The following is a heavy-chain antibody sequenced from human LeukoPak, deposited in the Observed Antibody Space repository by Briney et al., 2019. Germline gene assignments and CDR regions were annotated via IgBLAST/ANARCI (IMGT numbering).Heavy chain of an antibody. CDR2: IKPDGSEK. CDR3: ASNGDDLDY. CDR1: GFPFSTYW. D-gene: IGHD2-21*02. V-gene: IGHV3-7*03. Sequence: PGGSLRLSCAASGFPFSTYWMSWVRQAPGKGLEWVANIKPDGSEKHYVDSVTGRFTISRDNAKNLLYLQMNSLRAEDTAVYYCASNGDDLDYWGQGTLVTVSS. J-gene: IGHJ4*02.